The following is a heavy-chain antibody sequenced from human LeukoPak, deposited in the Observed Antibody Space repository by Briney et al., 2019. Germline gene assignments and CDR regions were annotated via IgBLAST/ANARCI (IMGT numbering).Heavy chain of an antibody. Sequence: SETLSLTCAGYGCTFSGYYWRWIRQPPGKGLEWIGEINNSGSTNYNPSLKSRVTISVNTTKNQFSLKLSSVTAADTAVYYWGRGTWLWGYYYYMDVWGKGTTVTVS. V-gene: IGHV4-34*01. CDR1: GCTFSGYY. D-gene: IGHD3-16*01. CDR3: GRGTWLWGYYYYMDV. J-gene: IGHJ6*03. CDR2: INNSGST.